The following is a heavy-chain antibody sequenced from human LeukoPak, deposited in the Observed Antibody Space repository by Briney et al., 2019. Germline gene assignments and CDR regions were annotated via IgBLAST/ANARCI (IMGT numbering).Heavy chain of an antibody. V-gene: IGHV4-39*01. D-gene: IGHD3-10*01. CDR2: IYYSGST. J-gene: IGHJ4*02. CDR3: ARHSGYYYGSGSYWYYFDY. Sequence: SETLSLTCTVSGGSISSSSYYWGWIRQPPGKGLEWIGSIYYSGSTYYNPSLKSRVTISVDTSKNQFSLKLSSVTAADTAVYYCARHSGYYYGSGSYWYYFDYWGQGTLVTVSS. CDR1: GGSISSSSYY.